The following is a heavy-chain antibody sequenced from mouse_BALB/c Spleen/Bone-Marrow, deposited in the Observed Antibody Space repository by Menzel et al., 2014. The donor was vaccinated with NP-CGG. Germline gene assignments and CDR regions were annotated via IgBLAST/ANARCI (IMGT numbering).Heavy chain of an antibody. Sequence: EVKLMESGGGSVQPGGSLRLSCATSGFTFTDYYMSWVRQPPGKALEWLGFIRNKVNGYTTEYSASVKGRFTISRDNSQRILYLQMNALRAEDSATYYCARDENVGIYWYFDVWGAGTTVIVSS. V-gene: IGHV7-3*02. J-gene: IGHJ1*01. CDR1: GFTFTDYY. CDR3: ARDENVGIYWYFDV. CDR2: IRNKVNGYTT.